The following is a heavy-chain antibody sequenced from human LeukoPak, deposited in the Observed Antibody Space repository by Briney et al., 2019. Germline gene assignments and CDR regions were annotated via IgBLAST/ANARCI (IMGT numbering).Heavy chain of an antibody. CDR1: EFTFSSYW. CDR3: ARGLITMIVESYFDY. D-gene: IGHD3-22*01. CDR2: IKQDGSDK. J-gene: IGHJ4*02. V-gene: IGHV3-7*02. Sequence: GGSLRLSCAASEFTFSSYWMSWVRQAPGRGLEWVASIKQDGSDKYYVDSVKGRFTISRDNAKNSLYLQMNSLRAEDTAVYYCARGLITMIVESYFDYWGQGTLVTVSS.